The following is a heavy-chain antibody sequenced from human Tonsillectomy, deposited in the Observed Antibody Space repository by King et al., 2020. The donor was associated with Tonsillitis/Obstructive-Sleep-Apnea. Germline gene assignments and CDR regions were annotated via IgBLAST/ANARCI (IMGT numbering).Heavy chain of an antibody. CDR3: AKTSGLDY. D-gene: IGHD2-15*01. V-gene: IGHV3-23*04. J-gene: IGHJ4*02. Sequence: VQLVESGGGLVQPGGSLRLSCVASGFIFNNYAMNWVRQAPGKGLEWVSAMSGTPDDTYYADAVKGRFTISRDNSKNTVYLQMNSLRVEDTAVYYCAKTSGLDYWGQGTLVSVSS. CDR2: MSGTPDDT. CDR1: GFIFNNYA.